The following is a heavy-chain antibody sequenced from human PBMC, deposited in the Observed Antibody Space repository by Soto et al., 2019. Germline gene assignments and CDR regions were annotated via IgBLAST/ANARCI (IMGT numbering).Heavy chain of an antibody. CDR2: INGSGGST. V-gene: IGHV3-23*01. D-gene: IGHD1-26*01. J-gene: IGHJ4*02. CDR1: GFTFGSYA. Sequence: GGSLRLSCAASGFTFGSYAMSWVRQAPGKGQEWVSAINGSGGSTHYADAVKGRFAISRDNSKNTLYLQMNSLRAEDTAVYYFAKDLRLNSGTYPYYFDFWGQGSLVTVSS. CDR3: AKDLRLNSGTYPYYFDF.